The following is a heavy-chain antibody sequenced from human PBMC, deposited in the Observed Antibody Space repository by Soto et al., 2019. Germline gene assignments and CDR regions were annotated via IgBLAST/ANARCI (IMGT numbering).Heavy chain of an antibody. Sequence: ESGPTLVNPTQTLTLTCTFSGFSLSTSGMCVSWIRQPPGKALEWLTLIDWDDDKYYSTSLKTRLTISKDTSKNQVVLTMTNMDPVDTATYYCARIQGDGYNFPSYGMDGWGQGTTVTVSS. CDR3: ARIQGDGYNFPSYGMDG. J-gene: IGHJ6*02. D-gene: IGHD5-12*01. CDR2: IDWDDDK. V-gene: IGHV2-70*01. CDR1: GFSLSTSGMC.